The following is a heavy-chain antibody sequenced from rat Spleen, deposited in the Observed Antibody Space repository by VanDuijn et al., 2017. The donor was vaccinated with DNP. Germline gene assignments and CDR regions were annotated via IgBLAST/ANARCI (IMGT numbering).Heavy chain of an antibody. V-gene: IGHV3-3*01. CDR2: INSAGRI. J-gene: IGHJ4*01. Sequence: VQLQESGPGLVKPSQSLSLTCSVTGHSITTDYRWNWIRKFPGNNLEWMGYINSAGRINYNPSLRSRISITRDTSKNQFFLQVNSVTTEDTATYYCARLRLEWEVRAMDAWGQGTSVTVSS. CDR1: GHSITTDYR. CDR3: ARLRLEWEVRAMDA. D-gene: IGHD1-1*01.